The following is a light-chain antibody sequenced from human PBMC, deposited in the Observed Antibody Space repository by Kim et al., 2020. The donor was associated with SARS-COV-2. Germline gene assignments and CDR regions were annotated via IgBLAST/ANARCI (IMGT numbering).Light chain of an antibody. J-gene: IGLJ1*01. CDR2: DVT. V-gene: IGLV2-14*03. CDR1: SSDIGAYNF. Sequence: QSALTQPASVSGSPGQSITVSCTVTSSDIGAYNFVFWYQQHPGKAPKLMIYDVTNRPSGVSNRFSGSKSGNTASLTISGLQPEDEADYYCSSYTGANTREVFGTGTKVTVL. CDR3: SSYTGANTREV.